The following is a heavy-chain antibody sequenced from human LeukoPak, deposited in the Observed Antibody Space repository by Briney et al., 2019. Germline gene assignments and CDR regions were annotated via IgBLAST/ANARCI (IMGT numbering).Heavy chain of an antibody. Sequence: ASVKVSCKASGGTFSSYAISWVRQAPGQGLEWMGGIIPIFGTANYAQKFQGRVTITADESTGTAYMELSSLRSEDTAVYYCARLTIFGVVTFHGWFDPWGQGTLVTVSS. CDR3: ARLTIFGVVTFHGWFDP. CDR2: IIPIFGTA. CDR1: GGTFSSYA. D-gene: IGHD3-3*01. V-gene: IGHV1-69*01. J-gene: IGHJ5*02.